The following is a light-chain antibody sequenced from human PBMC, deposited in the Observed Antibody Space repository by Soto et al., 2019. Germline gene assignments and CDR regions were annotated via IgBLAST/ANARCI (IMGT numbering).Light chain of an antibody. CDR1: SSNIGAGYD. V-gene: IGLV1-40*01. J-gene: IGLJ1*01. Sequence: QSVLTQPPSVSGAPGQRVTISCTESSSNIGAGYDVHWYQQLPRTAPKLINYGNSNRHSRSPARFSGSKSGTSASLAITGLQAEDEADFYCQSHESILSAYVFGTGTKVTVL. CDR2: GNS. CDR3: QSHESILSAYV.